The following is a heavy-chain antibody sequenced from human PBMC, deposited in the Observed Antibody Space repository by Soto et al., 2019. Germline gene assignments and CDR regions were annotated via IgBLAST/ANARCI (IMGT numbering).Heavy chain of an antibody. J-gene: IGHJ6*02. Sequence: EVQLVESGGGLVKPGGSLRLSCAASGFTFSNAWMSWVRQAPGKGLEWVGRIKSKTDGGTTDYAAPVKGRFTISRDDSKTTLYLQMNSLKTEDTAVYYCTTTVVTFYYYYGMDVWGQGTTVTVSS. CDR1: GFTFSNAW. CDR2: IKSKTDGGTT. CDR3: TTTVVTFYYYYGMDV. V-gene: IGHV3-15*01. D-gene: IGHD2-15*01.